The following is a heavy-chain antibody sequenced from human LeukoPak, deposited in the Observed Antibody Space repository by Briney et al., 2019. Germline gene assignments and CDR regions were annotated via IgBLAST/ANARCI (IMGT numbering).Heavy chain of an antibody. J-gene: IGHJ4*02. CDR3: AKSEEAYGDLTLFDY. CDR2: MSYDGNNE. D-gene: IGHD4-17*01. Sequence: GGSLRLSCAASGFTFSSYGMHWVRQAPGKGLEWVAVMSYDGNNEYYADSVKGRFTISRDNSKNTLYLQMNSLRAEDTAVYYCAKSEEAYGDLTLFDYWGQGTLVTVSS. CDR1: GFTFSSYG. V-gene: IGHV3-30*02.